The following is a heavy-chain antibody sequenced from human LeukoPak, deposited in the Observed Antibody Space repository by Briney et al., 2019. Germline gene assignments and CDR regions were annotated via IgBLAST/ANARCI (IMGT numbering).Heavy chain of an antibody. J-gene: IGHJ4*02. D-gene: IGHD3-10*01. CDR2: IYYSGST. CDR1: GGSISSGGYS. Sequence: SETLSLTCAVSGGSISSGGYSWSWIRQPPGKGLEWIGYIYYSGSTYYNPSLKSRVTISVDTSRNQFSLKLSSVTAADTAVYYCARGLWFGDENPPYFDYWGQGILVTVSS. CDR3: ARGLWFGDENPPYFDY. V-gene: IGHV4-30-4*07.